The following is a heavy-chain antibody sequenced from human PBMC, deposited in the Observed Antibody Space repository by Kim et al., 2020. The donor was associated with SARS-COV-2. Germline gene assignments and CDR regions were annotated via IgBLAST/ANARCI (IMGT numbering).Heavy chain of an antibody. D-gene: IGHD3-10*01. V-gene: IGHV3-30*04. J-gene: IGHJ4*02. CDR3: ARAGEGRAD. CDR2: ISYDGSNK. CDR1: GFTFSSYA. Sequence: GGSLRLSCAASGFTFSSYAMHWVRQAPGKGLEWVSVISYDGSNKYYADSVKGRFTISRDNSKNTLYLQMNSLRAEDTAVYYCARAGEGRADWGQGTLVTVSS.